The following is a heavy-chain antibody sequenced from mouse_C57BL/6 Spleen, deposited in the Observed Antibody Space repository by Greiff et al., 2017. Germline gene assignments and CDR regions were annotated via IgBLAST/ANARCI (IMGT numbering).Heavy chain of an antibody. D-gene: IGHD5-1*01. CDR2: IDPETGGT. V-gene: IGHV1-15*01. CDR1: GYTFTDYE. CDR3: TREGTYRWYFDY. J-gene: IGHJ2*01. Sequence: VKLVESGAELVRPGASVTLSCKASGYTFTDYEMHWVKQTPVHGLEWIGAIDPETGGTAYNQKFKGKAILTADKSSSTAYMELRSLTSEDSAVYYCTREGTYRWYFDYWGQGTTLTVSS.